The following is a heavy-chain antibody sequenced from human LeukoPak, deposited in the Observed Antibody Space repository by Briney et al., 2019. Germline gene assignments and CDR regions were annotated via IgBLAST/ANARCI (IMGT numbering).Heavy chain of an antibody. CDR1: GFTFSNYG. Sequence: GGSLRLSCAASGFTFSNYGMHWVRQAPGKGLEWVAVISFDGNDKFYGDSVKGRFTISRDNSKDTLDLQMNSLRPEDTAVYYCAKGHYYDSTDKYSYADYWGQGTLVTVSS. J-gene: IGHJ4*02. V-gene: IGHV3-30*18. CDR2: ISFDGNDK. D-gene: IGHD3-22*01. CDR3: AKGHYYDSTDKYSYADY.